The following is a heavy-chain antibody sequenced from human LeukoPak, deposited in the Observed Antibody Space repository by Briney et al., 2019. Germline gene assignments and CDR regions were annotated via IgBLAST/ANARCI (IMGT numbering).Heavy chain of an antibody. CDR2: IYYSGST. D-gene: IGHD2-2*01. Sequence: SETLSLTCTVSGGSISSYYWSWIRQPPGKGLEWIGYIYYSGSTNYNPSLKSRVTISMDTSKNQFSLNLRSVTAADTAVYYCANKVYCSTTSCYHAGFWGQGTLVTVSS. V-gene: IGHV4-59*12. CDR1: GGSISSYY. CDR3: ANKVYCSTTSCYHAGF. J-gene: IGHJ4*02.